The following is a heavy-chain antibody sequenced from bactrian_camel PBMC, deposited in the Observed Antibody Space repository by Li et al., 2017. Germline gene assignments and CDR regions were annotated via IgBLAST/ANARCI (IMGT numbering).Heavy chain of an antibody. D-gene: IGHD6*01. Sequence: VQLVESGGGSVQAGGSLRLSCTHSGYISSRHCMGWFRQAPGKAREGIAAIFTSDDSTYYADSVKGRFTISRENDKNTVYLQMNNLKPEDTTMYYCVDDCYGSRYYLARRTNVWGQGTQVTVS. CDR1: GYISSRHC. J-gene: IGHJ4*01. CDR2: IFTSDDST. CDR3: VDDCYGSRYYLARRTNV. V-gene: IGHV3S31*01.